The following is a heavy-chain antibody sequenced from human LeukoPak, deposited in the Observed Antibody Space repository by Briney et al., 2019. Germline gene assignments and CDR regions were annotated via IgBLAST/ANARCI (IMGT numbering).Heavy chain of an antibody. CDR2: IYTGGTT. CDR3: ARDVGKGGDY. V-gene: IGHV3-53*01. CDR1: GFTVSSNY. D-gene: IGHD1-26*01. Sequence: GGSLRLSCAASGFTVSSNYITWLRQAPGKGLQFVSVIYTGGTTYHADSVKGRFTISRDNSKNTVYLQMNSLRAEDTAVYYCARDVGKGGDYWGQGTLVTVSS. J-gene: IGHJ4*02.